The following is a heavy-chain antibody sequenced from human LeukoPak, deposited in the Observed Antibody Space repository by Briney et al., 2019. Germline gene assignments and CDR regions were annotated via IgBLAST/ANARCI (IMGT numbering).Heavy chain of an antibody. CDR3: ARDRWFGELSVGP. J-gene: IGHJ5*02. CDR1: GYTFTSYG. Sequence: PGASVKVSCTASGYTFTSYGISWVRQAPGQGLEWIGWISAYNGNTNYAQKLQGRVTMTTDTSTSTAYMELRSLRSDDTAVYYCARDRWFGELSVGPWGQGTLVTVSS. D-gene: IGHD3-10*01. V-gene: IGHV1-18*01. CDR2: ISAYNGNT.